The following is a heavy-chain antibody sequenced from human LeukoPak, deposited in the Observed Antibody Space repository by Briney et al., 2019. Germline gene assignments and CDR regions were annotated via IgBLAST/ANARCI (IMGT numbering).Heavy chain of an antibody. CDR1: GGSTRNYY. J-gene: IGHJ6*03. CDR3: ARGHTRYYMDV. D-gene: IGHD2-2*02. V-gene: IGHV4-59*08. Sequence: PSDTLSLTCTGCGGSTRNYYWRWIRQPPGKGLEGIGCIIYSGSTNYHHSLHNRFTISIDTPMHQFSLNLSSVTASHTPVYYCARGHTRYYMDVWGKGTTVTVSS. CDR2: IIYSGST.